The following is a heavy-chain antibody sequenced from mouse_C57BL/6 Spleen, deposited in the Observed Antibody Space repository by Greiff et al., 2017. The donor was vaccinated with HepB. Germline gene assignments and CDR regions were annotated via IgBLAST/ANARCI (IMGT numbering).Heavy chain of an antibody. J-gene: IGHJ4*01. CDR1: GYAFSSYW. CDR2: IYPGDGDT. D-gene: IGHD2-1*01. CDR3: ARLNGNYVDYYAMDY. V-gene: IGHV1-80*01. Sequence: QVQLKQSGAELVKPGASVKISCKASGYAFSSYWMNWVKQRPGKGLEWIGQIYPGDGDTNYNGKFKGKATLTADKSSSTAYMQLSSLTSEDSAVYFCARLNGNYVDYYAMDYWGQGTSVTVSS.